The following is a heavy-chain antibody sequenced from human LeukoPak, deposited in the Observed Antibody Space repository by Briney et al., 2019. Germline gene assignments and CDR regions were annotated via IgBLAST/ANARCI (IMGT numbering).Heavy chain of an antibody. D-gene: IGHD2-2*01. CDR2: IYSGGST. Sequence: GGSLRLSCAASGFTVSTNYMNWVRQAPGKGLEWVSIIYSGGSTYYADSVKGRFTISRDNSKNTLYLQMNSLRAEDTAMYYCARGGRIVVVPSAMHNRFDPWGQGTPVTVSS. V-gene: IGHV3-53*01. CDR3: ARGGRIVVVPSAMHNRFDP. CDR1: GFTVSTNY. J-gene: IGHJ5*02.